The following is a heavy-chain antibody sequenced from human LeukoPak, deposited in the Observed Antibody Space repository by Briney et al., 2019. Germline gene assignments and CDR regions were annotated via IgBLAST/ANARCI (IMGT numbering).Heavy chain of an antibody. V-gene: IGHV1-69*13. CDR3: ARGWGNYYGSGSYFDY. CDR1: GGTFSSYA. CDR2: IIPICGKA. J-gene: IGHJ4*02. Sequence: SVKVSCKASGGTFSSYAISWVRQAPGQGLEWMGGIIPICGKANYAQKFQGRVTITADEYTSTAYMEVSSVRSEDTAVYYCARGWGNYYGSGSYFDYWGQGTLVTVSS. D-gene: IGHD3-10*01.